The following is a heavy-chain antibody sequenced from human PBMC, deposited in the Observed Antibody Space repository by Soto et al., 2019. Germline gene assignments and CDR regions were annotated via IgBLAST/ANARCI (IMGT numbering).Heavy chain of an antibody. D-gene: IGHD1-7*01. CDR1: GYTFTSYY. V-gene: IGHV1-46*01. J-gene: IGHJ5*02. CDR2: INPSGGST. CDR3: ARDGTYNWNYVNNWFDP. Sequence: ASVKVSCKASGYTFTSYYMHWVRQAPGQGLEWMGIINPSGGSTSYAQKFQGRVTMTRDTSTSTVYMELSSLRSEDTAVYYCARDGTYNWNYVNNWFDPWGQGTLVTVSS.